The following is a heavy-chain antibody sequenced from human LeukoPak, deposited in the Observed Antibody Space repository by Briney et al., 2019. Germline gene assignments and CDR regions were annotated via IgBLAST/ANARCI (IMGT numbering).Heavy chain of an antibody. CDR3: AGGDSNSLEYLYYMDV. CDR2: INYTGTT. Sequence: PSETLSLTYTVYGGSFSSYFWSWIRQSPGKGLEWIGEINYTGTTNSNPSLGSRLTMSIDSSKNQFSLKLTSVTAADTGVYYCAGGDSNSLEYLYYMDVWGKGTTVTVSS. J-gene: IGHJ6*03. CDR1: GGSFSSYF. V-gene: IGHV4-34*01. D-gene: IGHD4-11*01.